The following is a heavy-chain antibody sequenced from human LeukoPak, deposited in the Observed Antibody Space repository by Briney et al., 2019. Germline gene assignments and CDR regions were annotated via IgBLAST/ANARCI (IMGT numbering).Heavy chain of an antibody. V-gene: IGHV3-30*19. CDR2: ISYDGSNK. D-gene: IGHD6-6*01. Sequence: GGSLRLSCAASGFTFSSYGMHWVRQAPGKGLEWVAVISYDGSNKYYADSVKGRFTISRDNSKNTLYLQMNSLRAEDTAVYYCARDGSIELVLGYWGQGTLVTVSS. J-gene: IGHJ4*02. CDR3: ARDGSIELVLGY. CDR1: GFTFSSYG.